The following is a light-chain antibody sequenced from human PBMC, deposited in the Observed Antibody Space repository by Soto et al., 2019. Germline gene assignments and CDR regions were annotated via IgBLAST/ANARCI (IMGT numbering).Light chain of an antibody. Sequence: QSVLPQPASVSGSPGQSITISCTGTSSDVGAYNYDSWYQQYPGEAPKVIIYDFSHRPAGVSNRFSGSKSGNTASLTISGLQTQXEADYYCSSYTSATTYVFGTGTKVTVL. J-gene: IGLJ1*01. CDR2: DFS. V-gene: IGLV2-14*01. CDR3: SSYTSATTYV. CDR1: SSDVGAYNY.